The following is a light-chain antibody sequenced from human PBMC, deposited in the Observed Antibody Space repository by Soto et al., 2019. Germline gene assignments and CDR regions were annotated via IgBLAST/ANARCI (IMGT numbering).Light chain of an antibody. CDR3: QQYGSAPYT. CDR2: ATS. V-gene: IGKV3-20*01. Sequence: EVVLTQSPGTLSLSPGESATLSCRASQSVSNSYFAWFQQKPGQAPRLLIYATSRRPTGVPDRFSGSGSGTDFTLTISRLEPEDFAVFLCQQYGSAPYTFGQGTKLEI. CDR1: QSVSNSY. J-gene: IGKJ2*01.